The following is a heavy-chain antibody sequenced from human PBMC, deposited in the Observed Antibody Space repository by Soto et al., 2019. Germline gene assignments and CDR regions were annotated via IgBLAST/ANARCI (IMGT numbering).Heavy chain of an antibody. CDR3: ARYRPGSGALDY. V-gene: IGHV3-73*01. CDR1: GFIVSGFG. CDR2: IRDKGNNYAT. J-gene: IGHJ4*02. D-gene: IGHD3-10*01. Sequence: GGSLRLSCAASGFIVSGFGIHWVRQASGKGLEWVGRIRDKGNNYATTYAASMKGRFTISRDDSETTAFLQMNSLITEDTAVYYCARYRPGSGALDYWGQGTLVTVSS.